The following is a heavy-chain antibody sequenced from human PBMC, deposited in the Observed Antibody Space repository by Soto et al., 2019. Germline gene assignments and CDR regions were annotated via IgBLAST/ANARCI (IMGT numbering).Heavy chain of an antibody. CDR1: GFTFHNYA. J-gene: IGHJ4*03. CDR3: AKKEEHEHVWGKSPLD. CDR2: INGPGDDT. D-gene: IGHD3-16*01. V-gene: IGHV3-23*01. Sequence: GGSLRLSCAASGFTFHNYAMSWVRQAPGKGLEWVSSINGPGDDTYYADSVKGRFTISRDNSKNTLYLQMDSLRAEDTALYYCAKKEEHEHVWGKSPLDWGQGTLVTFSS.